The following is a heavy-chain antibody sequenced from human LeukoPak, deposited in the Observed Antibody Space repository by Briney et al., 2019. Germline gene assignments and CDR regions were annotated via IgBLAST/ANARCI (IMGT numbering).Heavy chain of an antibody. Sequence: SETLSLTCAVYGGSFSGYYWSWIRQPPGKGLEWIGEINHSGSTNYNPSLKSRVTISVDTSKNQFSLKLSSVTAADTAVYYCARDISSSSSRYYFDYWGQGTLVTVSS. CDR3: ARDISSSSSRYYFDY. CDR2: INHSGST. V-gene: IGHV4-34*01. D-gene: IGHD6-6*01. J-gene: IGHJ4*02. CDR1: GGSFSGYY.